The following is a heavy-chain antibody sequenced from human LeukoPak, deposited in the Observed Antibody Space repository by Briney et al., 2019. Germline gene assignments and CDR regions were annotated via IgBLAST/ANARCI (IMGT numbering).Heavy chain of an antibody. CDR3: ARQGPYSSWAGWFDP. CDR2: IYYSGST. V-gene: IGHV4-39*01. CDR1: GGSISSSSYY. J-gene: IGHJ5*02. Sequence: SETLSLTCTVSGGSISSSSYYWGWIRQPPGKGLEWIGSIYYSGSTYYNPSLKSRVTISVDTSKNQFSLKLSSVTAADTAAYYCARQGPYSSWAGWFDPWGQGTLVTVSS. D-gene: IGHD6-6*01.